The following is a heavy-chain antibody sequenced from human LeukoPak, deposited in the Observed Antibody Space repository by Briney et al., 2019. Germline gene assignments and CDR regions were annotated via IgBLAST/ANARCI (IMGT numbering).Heavy chain of an antibody. J-gene: IGHJ3*02. Sequence: ASVKVSCKVSGYTFTDYYMHWVQQAPGKGLEWMGLVDPEDGETIYAEKFQGRVTITADTPTDTAYMELSSLRSEDTAVYYCATVPAAGNKAFDIWGQGTMVTVSS. D-gene: IGHD6-13*01. CDR2: VDPEDGET. CDR3: ATVPAAGNKAFDI. V-gene: IGHV1-69-2*01. CDR1: GYTFTDYY.